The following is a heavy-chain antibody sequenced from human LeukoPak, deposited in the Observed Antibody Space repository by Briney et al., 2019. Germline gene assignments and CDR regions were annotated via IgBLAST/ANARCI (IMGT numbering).Heavy chain of an antibody. CDR2: IWYDGSNK. CDR3: AKGLNYYYMDV. V-gene: IGHV3-33*06. J-gene: IGHJ6*03. CDR1: GFTFSSYA. Sequence: GGSLRLSCAASGFTFSSYAMSWVRQAPGKGLEWVAVIWYDGSNKYYADSVKGRFTISRDNSKNTLYLQMNSLRAEDTAVYYCAKGLNYYYMDVWGKGTTVTVSS.